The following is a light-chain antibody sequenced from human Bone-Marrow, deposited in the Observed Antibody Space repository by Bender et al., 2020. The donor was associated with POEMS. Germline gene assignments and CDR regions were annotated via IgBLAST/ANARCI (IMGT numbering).Light chain of an antibody. CDR2: KDS. Sequence: SEDLTQPPSVSVSPGQTARITCSGDALPRQYAYWYQQKAGQAPVVLIYKDSERPSGLPERFAGSSSGTTVTLTICGVQVEDEADYCSHSADSSTDYGYGTGTKVTVL. V-gene: IGLV3-25*03. CDR3: HSADSSTDYG. J-gene: IGLJ1*01. CDR1: ALPRQY.